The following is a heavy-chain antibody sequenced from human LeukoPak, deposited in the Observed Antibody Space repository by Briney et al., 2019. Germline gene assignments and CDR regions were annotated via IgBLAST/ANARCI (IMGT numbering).Heavy chain of an antibody. CDR2: INAGNGDT. CDR3: ARVYYYGSGNIREIGY. V-gene: IGHV1-3*01. D-gene: IGHD3-10*01. CDR1: GYTFSHYA. Sequence: ASVKVSCKASGYTFSHYAMHWVRQAPGQRLEWMGWINAGNGDTKYSLKFQGRVTITRDTSASTAYMELSSLRYEDTAVYYCARVYYYGSGNIREIGYWGQGTLVTVSS. J-gene: IGHJ4*02.